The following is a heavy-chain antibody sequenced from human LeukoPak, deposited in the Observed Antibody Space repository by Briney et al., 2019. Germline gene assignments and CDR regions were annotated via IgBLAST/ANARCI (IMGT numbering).Heavy chain of an antibody. Sequence: GRSLRLSCAASGFTFSSYAMHWVRQAPGKGLEGVAVISYDGSNKYYADSVKGRFTISRDNSKNRLYMQMHSLTAGDTAVYYCARAVSSGWYDFDYWGQGTLVTVSS. V-gene: IGHV3-30*04. CDR1: GFTFSSYA. D-gene: IGHD6-19*01. J-gene: IGHJ4*02. CDR2: ISYDGSNK. CDR3: ARAVSSGWYDFDY.